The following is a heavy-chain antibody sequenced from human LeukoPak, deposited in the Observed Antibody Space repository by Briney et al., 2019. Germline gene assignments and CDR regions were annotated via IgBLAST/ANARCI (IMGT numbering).Heavy chain of an antibody. CDR2: ISYDGSNK. Sequence: PGGSLRLSCAASGFTFSSYAMPWVRQAPGKGLEWVAVISYDGSNKYYADSVKGRFTISRDNSKNTLYLQMNSLRAEDTAVYYCARDDGPDYYDSSGYSLDTLYYYYYGMDVWGQGTTVTVSS. J-gene: IGHJ6*02. CDR3: ARDDGPDYYDSSGYSLDTLYYYYYGMDV. V-gene: IGHV3-30-3*01. D-gene: IGHD3-22*01. CDR1: GFTFSSYA.